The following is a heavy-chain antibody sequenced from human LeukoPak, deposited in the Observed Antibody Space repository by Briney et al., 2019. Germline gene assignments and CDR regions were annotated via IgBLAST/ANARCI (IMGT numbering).Heavy chain of an antibody. D-gene: IGHD3-10*01. V-gene: IGHV4-4*07. CDR2: ISGSGTI. Sequence: SETPSLTCTASGGSIHSYWSWIRQPAGKGLEWIGRISGSGTITYNPALQSRLTISIDTSKNQFSLKLMSVTAADTAVYYCARDSGTTGEVKFDPWGQGTLVTVSS. CDR3: ARDSGTTGEVKFDP. J-gene: IGHJ5*02. CDR1: GGSIHSY.